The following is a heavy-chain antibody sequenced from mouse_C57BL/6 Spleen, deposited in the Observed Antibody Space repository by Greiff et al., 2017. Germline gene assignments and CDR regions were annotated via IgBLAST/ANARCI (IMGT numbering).Heavy chain of an antibody. CDR2: IYPGSGST. CDR3: ARYSNDGGSAMDY. V-gene: IGHV1-55*01. Sequence: QVQLQQPGAELVKPGASVKMSCKASGYTFTSYWITWVKQRPGQGLEWIGDIYPGSGSTNYNEKFKSKATLTVDTSSSTAYMQLSSLTSEDSAVYYCARYSNDGGSAMDYWGQGTSVTVSS. J-gene: IGHJ4*01. D-gene: IGHD2-12*01. CDR1: GYTFTSYW.